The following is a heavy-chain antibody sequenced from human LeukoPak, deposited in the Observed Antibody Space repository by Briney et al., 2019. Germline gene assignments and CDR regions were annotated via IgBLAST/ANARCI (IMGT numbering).Heavy chain of an antibody. CDR1: GFTFSSYS. V-gene: IGHV3-48*02. CDR2: ISSSSTI. D-gene: IGHD5-24*01. J-gene: IGHJ4*02. Sequence: PGGSLRLSCAASGFTFSSYSMNWVRQAPGKGLEWVSYISSSSTIYYADSVKGRFTISRDNAKNSLYLQMNSLRDEDTAVYYCARVIRPEMATINWGQGTLVTVSS. CDR3: ARVIRPEMATIN.